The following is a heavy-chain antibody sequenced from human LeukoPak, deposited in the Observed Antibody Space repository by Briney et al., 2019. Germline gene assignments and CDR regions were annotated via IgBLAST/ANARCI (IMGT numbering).Heavy chain of an antibody. D-gene: IGHD3-10*01. J-gene: IGHJ3*02. CDR1: GFTFSSYS. CDR3: ARVRYYGSVPDAFDI. V-gene: IGHV3-21*01. Sequence: PGGSLRLPCAASGFTFSSYSMNWVRQAPGKGLEWVSSISSSSSYIYYADSVKGRFTISRDNAKNSLYLQMNSLRAEDTAVYYCARVRYYGSVPDAFDIWGQGTMVTVSS. CDR2: ISSSSSYI.